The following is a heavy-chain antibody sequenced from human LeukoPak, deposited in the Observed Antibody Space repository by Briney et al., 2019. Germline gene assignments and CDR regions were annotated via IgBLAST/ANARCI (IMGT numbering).Heavy chain of an antibody. V-gene: IGHV3-7*01. CDR1: GFTFSSYW. D-gene: IGHD6-19*01. CDR3: ARTAVKYSSGVAGGDAFDI. Sequence: AGGSLRPSCAASGFTFSSYWMSWVRQAPGKGLEWVANIKQDGSEKYYVDSVKGRFTISRDNAKNSLYLQMNSLRAEDTAVYYCARTAVKYSSGVAGGDAFDIWGQGTTVTVSS. CDR2: IKQDGSEK. J-gene: IGHJ3*02.